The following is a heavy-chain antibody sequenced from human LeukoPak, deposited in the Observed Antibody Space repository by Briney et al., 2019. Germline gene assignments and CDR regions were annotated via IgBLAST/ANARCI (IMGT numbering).Heavy chain of an antibody. CDR3: ALSRGGYYDSRSPSWAFDI. J-gene: IGHJ3*02. Sequence: SETLSLSCTVSGGSISSYYWSWIRQPRGKGLEWIGYIYNSGSTNYNPSLNSRVTMSGDTSKNQFSLKLSSVTAADTAVYYCALSRGGYYDSRSPSWAFDIWGQGTMVTVSS. V-gene: IGHV4-59*01. CDR2: IYNSGST. D-gene: IGHD3-22*01. CDR1: GGSISSYY.